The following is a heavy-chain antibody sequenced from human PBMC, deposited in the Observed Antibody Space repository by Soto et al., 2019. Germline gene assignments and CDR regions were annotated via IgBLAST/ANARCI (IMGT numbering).Heavy chain of an antibody. D-gene: IGHD6-25*01. CDR1: GFTFSSYA. J-gene: IGHJ4*02. Sequence: EVQLLESGGGLVQPGGSLRLSCAASGFTFSSYAMSWVRQAPGKGLEWVSVISGSGDSTYYADSVKGRFTISRDNSKHTLYLQMNSLSAEDTAVYYFANRGSGSYFDCWGQGTLVTVSS. CDR2: ISGSGDST. V-gene: IGHV3-23*01. CDR3: ANRGSGSYFDC.